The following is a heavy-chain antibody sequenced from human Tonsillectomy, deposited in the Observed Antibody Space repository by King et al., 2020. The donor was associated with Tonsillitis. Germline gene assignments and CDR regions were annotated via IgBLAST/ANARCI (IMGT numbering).Heavy chain of an antibody. Sequence: LQLQESGPGLVKPSETLSLTCTVSGGYISSYYWSWIRQPPGKGLEWIGYIYYSGSTNYNPSLKSRVTISVDTSKNQFSLKLSSVTAAETAVYYCARAFRVRSVTTLAAFDIWGQGTMVTVSS. CDR3: ARAFRVRSVTTLAAFDI. CDR1: GGYISSYY. D-gene: IGHD4-17*01. J-gene: IGHJ3*02. V-gene: IGHV4-59*01. CDR2: IYYSGST.